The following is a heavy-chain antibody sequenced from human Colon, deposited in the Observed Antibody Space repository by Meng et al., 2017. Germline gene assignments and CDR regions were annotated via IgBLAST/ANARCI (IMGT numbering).Heavy chain of an antibody. CDR3: ASDYDILAGYYDAFDI. CDR1: GGSISSGSYY. V-gene: IGHV4-61*02. D-gene: IGHD3-9*01. CDR2: IYTSGST. Sequence: SETLSLTCTASGGSISSGSYYWSWIRQPAGKGLEWIGRIYTSGSTNYNPSLKSRVTISVDTSKNQFSLKLSSVTAADTAVYYCASDYDILAGYYDAFDIWGPGTMVTVSS. J-gene: IGHJ3*02.